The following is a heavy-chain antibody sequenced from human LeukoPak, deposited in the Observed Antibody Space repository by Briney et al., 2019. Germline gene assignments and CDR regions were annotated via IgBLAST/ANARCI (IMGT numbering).Heavy chain of an antibody. CDR1: GYTFTSYG. CDR2: ISAYNGNT. D-gene: IGHD6-19*01. V-gene: IGHV1-18*01. CDR3: ARDVQPYSSGWTGGY. Sequence: ASVKVSCKASGYTFTSYGISWVRQAPGQGLEWMGWISAYNGNTNYAQKLQGRVTMTTDTSTSTAYMELRSLRSDDTAVYHCARDVQPYSSGWTGGYWGQGTLVTVSS. J-gene: IGHJ4*02.